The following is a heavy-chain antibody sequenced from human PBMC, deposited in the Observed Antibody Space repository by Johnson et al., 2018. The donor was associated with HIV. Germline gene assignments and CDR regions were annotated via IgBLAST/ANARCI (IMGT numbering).Heavy chain of an antibody. V-gene: IGHV3-7*03. CDR3: ATGYYNFWGAYSHDAFDL. D-gene: IGHD3-3*01. CDR2: I. Sequence: VLLVESGGGLVQPGGSLRLSCAASGFPFHTYWMSWVRQGPGKGLEWVASIGYADSVKGRFTISRDNSKNTVYLQMNSLRAEDTAVFYCATGYYNFWGAYSHDAFDLWGQGTMVAVSS. CDR1: GFPFHTYW. J-gene: IGHJ3*01.